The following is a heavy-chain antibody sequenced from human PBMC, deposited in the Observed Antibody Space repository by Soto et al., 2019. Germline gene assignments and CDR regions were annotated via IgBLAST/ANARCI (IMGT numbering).Heavy chain of an antibody. CDR3: ARGYRQSGYSSSWVFDY. Sequence: QVQLRESGPGLVKPSQTLSLTCTVSGGSINSGGYYWNWIRQHPGKGLEWIGYMYYSGSTYYNPFFCSRVMIPASTSETHFSLKRSSVTAAGTAVYFCARGYRQSGYSSSWVFDYWGQGTLVNVSS. CDR1: GGSINSGGYY. J-gene: IGHJ4*02. V-gene: IGHV4-31*03. CDR2: MYYSGST. D-gene: IGHD6-13*01.